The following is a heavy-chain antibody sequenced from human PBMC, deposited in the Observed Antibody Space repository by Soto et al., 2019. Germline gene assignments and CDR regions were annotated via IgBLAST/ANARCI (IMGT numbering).Heavy chain of an antibody. Sequence: GGALRVSCADSGFRCRNFEIHWVRQAPGKGLEWVSYINTAGSTKYYAESVKGRFTISRDNARNSLFLQMNSLRAEDTAVYYCARAECSNPNCLTAYYSYGLDVWGQGTTVTVSS. CDR2: INTAGSTK. J-gene: IGHJ6*02. D-gene: IGHD2-2*01. V-gene: IGHV3-48*03. CDR1: GFRCRNFE. CDR3: ARAECSNPNCLTAYYSYGLDV.